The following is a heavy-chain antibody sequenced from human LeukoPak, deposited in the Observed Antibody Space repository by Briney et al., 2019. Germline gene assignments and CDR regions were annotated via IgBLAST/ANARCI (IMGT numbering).Heavy chain of an antibody. V-gene: IGHV4-61*02. CDR2: IYTSGST. J-gene: IGHJ3*02. CDR1: GGSISSGSYY. D-gene: IGHD2-2*01. Sequence: PSQTLSLTCTVSGGSISSGSYYWSWIRQPAGKGLEWIGRIYTSGSTNYNPSLKSRVTISVDTSKNQFSLKLSSVTAADTAVYYCARAAPKNIVVVPAAIPPPLEAFDIWGQGTMVTVSS. CDR3: ARAAPKNIVVVPAAIPPPLEAFDI.